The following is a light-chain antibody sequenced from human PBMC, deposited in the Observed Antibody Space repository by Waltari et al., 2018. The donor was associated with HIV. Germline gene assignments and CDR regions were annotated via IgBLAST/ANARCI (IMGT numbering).Light chain of an antibody. CDR2: DVS. V-gene: IGLV2-14*01. CDR3: SSYTSSSTPVV. CDR1: SSDIGTYNY. Sequence: QSALTQPASVSGSPGQSITISCTGTSSDIGTYNYVSWYQQHPGTAPKLMIYDVSNRPSGVSNRFSGSKAGNTASLTIYGLQAEDEADYYCSSYTSSSTPVVFGGGTKLTVL. J-gene: IGLJ2*01.